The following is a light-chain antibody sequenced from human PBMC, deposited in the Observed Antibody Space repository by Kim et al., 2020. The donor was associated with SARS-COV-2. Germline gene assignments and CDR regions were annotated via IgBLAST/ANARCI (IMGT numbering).Light chain of an antibody. Sequence: NFMLTQPHSVSESPGKTVTISCTRSSGSIASSYVQWYQQRPGSSPTNLIYEDNQRTPGVPERFSGSVDSSSNSASLTISGLKTEDEADYFCQSYDDVNRVFCGGTQLTGL. CDR1: SGSIASSY. J-gene: IGLJ3*02. CDR2: EDN. CDR3: QSYDDVNRV. V-gene: IGLV6-57*01.